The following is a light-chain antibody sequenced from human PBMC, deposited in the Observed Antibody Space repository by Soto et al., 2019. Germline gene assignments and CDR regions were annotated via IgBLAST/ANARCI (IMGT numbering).Light chain of an antibody. CDR3: SAYAGSSTGV. CDR1: SSDVGGYNY. Sequence: QSAPTQPPSASGSPGQSVTFSCTGTSSDVGGYNYVSWYQQYPGKAPKLMIYEVYKRHSGVPDRFSGSKSGNTASLTVSGLQPEDEADYYSSAYAGSSTGVFGGGTKLTVL. V-gene: IGLV2-8*01. CDR2: EVY. J-gene: IGLJ2*01.